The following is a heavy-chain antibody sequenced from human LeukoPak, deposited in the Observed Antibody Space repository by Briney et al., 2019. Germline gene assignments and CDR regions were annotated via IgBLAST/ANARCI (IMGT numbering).Heavy chain of an antibody. J-gene: IGHJ4*02. V-gene: IGHV3-30*18. Sequence: GGSLRLSCAASGFTFSSYGMHWVRQAPGKGLEWVAVISYDGSNKYYADSVKGRFTISRDNSKNTLYLQMNSLRAEDTAVYNCAKGDIVVVTAVSGFDYWGQGTLVTVSS. CDR3: AKGDIVVVTAVSGFDY. D-gene: IGHD2-21*02. CDR1: GFTFSSYG. CDR2: ISYDGSNK.